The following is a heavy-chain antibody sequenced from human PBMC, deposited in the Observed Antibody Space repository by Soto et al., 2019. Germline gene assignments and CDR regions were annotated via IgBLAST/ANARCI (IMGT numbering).Heavy chain of an antibody. Sequence: SETLSLTCAVSGGSISSGDYSWSWIRQPPGKGLEWIGYIYHSGSTYYNPSLKSRVTISVDRSKNQFSLKLSSVTAADTDVYYCARGVGYGDYFDYWGQGTLVTVSS. D-gene: IGHD4-17*01. CDR2: IYHSGST. J-gene: IGHJ4*02. V-gene: IGHV4-30-2*01. CDR1: GGSISSGDYS. CDR3: ARGVGYGDYFDY.